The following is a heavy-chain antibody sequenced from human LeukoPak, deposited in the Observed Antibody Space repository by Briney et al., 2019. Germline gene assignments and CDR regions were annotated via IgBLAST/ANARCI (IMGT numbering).Heavy chain of an antibody. CDR1: GGTFSSYA. J-gene: IGHJ4*02. CDR3: ARGKGDILTGLYYFDY. Sequence: ASVKVSCKASGGTFSSYAISWVRQAPGQGLEWMGGIIPIFGTANYAQKFQGRVTITTDESTSTAYMGLSSLRSEDTAVYYCARGKGDILTGLYYFDYWGQGTLVTVSS. CDR2: IIPIFGTA. V-gene: IGHV1-69*05. D-gene: IGHD3-9*01.